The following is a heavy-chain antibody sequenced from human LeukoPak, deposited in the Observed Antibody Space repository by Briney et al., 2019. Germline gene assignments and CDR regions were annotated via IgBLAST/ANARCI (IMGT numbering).Heavy chain of an antibody. Sequence: GGSLRLSCAASGFTFSSYGMHWVRQAPGKGLEWVAVISYDGSNKYYADSVKGRFTISRDNSKNTLYLQMNSLRAEDTAVYYCAKALGGLMITFGGVIDEYFQHWGQGTLVTVSS. CDR1: GFTFSSYG. CDR2: ISYDGSNK. CDR3: AKALGGLMITFGGVIDEYFQH. D-gene: IGHD3-16*02. V-gene: IGHV3-30*18. J-gene: IGHJ1*01.